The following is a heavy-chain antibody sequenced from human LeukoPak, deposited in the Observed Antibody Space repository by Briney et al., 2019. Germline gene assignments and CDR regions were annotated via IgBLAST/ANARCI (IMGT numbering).Heavy chain of an antibody. D-gene: IGHD5-18*01. CDR2: IYYSKNT. CDR3: VSPRGFSYGYFDY. V-gene: IGHV4-39*01. Sequence: SETLSLTCTVSGGSISSSSAYWGWIRQPPGKGLEWIGSIYYSKNTYYNPSLKSRVTISADTSKNQFSLTLGSVSATDTAVYYCVSPRGFSYGYFDYWGQGTLVTVST. J-gene: IGHJ4*02. CDR1: GGSISSSSAY.